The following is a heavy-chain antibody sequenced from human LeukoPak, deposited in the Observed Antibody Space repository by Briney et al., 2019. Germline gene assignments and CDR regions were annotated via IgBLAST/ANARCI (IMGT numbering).Heavy chain of an antibody. CDR3: ARDAPLCDY. D-gene: IGHD2/OR15-2a*01. CDR2: SGSAGNT. CDR1: GFTVSSYA. J-gene: IGHJ4*02. V-gene: IGHV3-23*01. Sequence: PGGSLRLSCAASGFTVSSYAMSWDRQAPGKGVEWVSTSGSAGNTYYADSVKGRFTISRDNSKNTLYLQMNSLRAEDTAVYYCARDAPLCDYWGQGTLVTVSS.